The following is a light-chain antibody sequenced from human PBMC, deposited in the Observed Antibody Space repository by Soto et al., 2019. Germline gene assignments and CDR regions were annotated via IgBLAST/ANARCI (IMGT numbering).Light chain of an antibody. CDR1: QDIRGA. J-gene: IGKJ5*01. CDR3: QQFNVYPIT. V-gene: IGKV1-13*02. Sequence: GDRVTITCRASQDIRGALAWYQQKPGKAPKLLIYDVSSLESGVPSRFSGSGSGTDFTFTISSLQPEDFATYYCQQFNVYPITFGQGTRLEIK. CDR2: DVS.